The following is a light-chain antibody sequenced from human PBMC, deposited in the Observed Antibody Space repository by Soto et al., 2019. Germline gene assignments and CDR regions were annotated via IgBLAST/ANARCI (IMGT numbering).Light chain of an antibody. Sequence: DIVMTQSPDSLAVSLGERATINCKSSQSVLYSSNNKNYLAWYQQKPGQPPKLLIYWASTRESGVPDRFSGSGSGSDFPLTIRALQAEDVAVYYCQQYYSTPSEVTFGQGTRLEIK. CDR2: WAS. J-gene: IGKJ5*01. CDR3: QQYYSTPSEVT. CDR1: QSVLYSSNNKNY. V-gene: IGKV4-1*01.